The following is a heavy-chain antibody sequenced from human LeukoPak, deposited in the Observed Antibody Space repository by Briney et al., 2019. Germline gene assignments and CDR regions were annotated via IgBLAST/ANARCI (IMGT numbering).Heavy chain of an antibody. V-gene: IGHV4-39*07. CDR2: IYYSGST. Sequence: SGTLSLTCTVSGCSISSGSYYWSWLRQPAGKGLEWIGSIYYSGSTYYNPSLKSRVTISVDTSKNQFSLKLSSVTAADTAVYYCARGYWQPDYWGQGTLVTVSS. CDR3: ARGYWQPDY. J-gene: IGHJ4*02. CDR1: GCSISSGSYY. D-gene: IGHD3-3*02.